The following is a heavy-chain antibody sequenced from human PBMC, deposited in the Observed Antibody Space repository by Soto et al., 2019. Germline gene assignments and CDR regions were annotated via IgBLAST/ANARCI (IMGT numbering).Heavy chain of an antibody. J-gene: IGHJ3*01. D-gene: IGHD6-19*01. CDR2: ITAYNGNT. Sequence: APVKGFCKASGYTCTSYGISWGRPAPGQGLEWMGWITAYNGNTNFAQKLQGRVIMTTDSSTSTPYMELRGLRSDGTAVYCCASDGEVSGTGTFDLRGQGTMVTGS. CDR1: GYTCTSYG. CDR3: ASDGEVSGTGTFDL. V-gene: IGHV1-18*04.